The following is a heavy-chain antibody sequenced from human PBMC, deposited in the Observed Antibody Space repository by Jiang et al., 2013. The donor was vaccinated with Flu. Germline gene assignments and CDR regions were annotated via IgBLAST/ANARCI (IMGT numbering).Heavy chain of an antibody. D-gene: IGHD3-3*01. Sequence: CKGSGYSFTSYWIGWVRQMPGKGLEWMGIVYPGDSDTRYSPSFQGQVTISADKSISTAYLQWSSLKASDTAMYYCARAYYDFWSGYSWFDPWGQGTLVTVSS. J-gene: IGHJ5*02. V-gene: IGHV5-51*01. CDR3: ARAYYDFWSGYSWFDP. CDR1: GYSFTSYW. CDR2: VYPGDSDT.